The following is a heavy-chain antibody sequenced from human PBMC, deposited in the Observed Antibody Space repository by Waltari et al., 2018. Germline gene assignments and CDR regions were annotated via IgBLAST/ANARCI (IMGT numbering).Heavy chain of an antibody. V-gene: IGHV3-7*01. Sequence: EVQLVESGGGLVQPGGSLRLSCAASGFTFSRFWMSWVRQAPGKGLEWVANIYQDGSVKNYVDSVKGRFTTSRDTARNSLYLQMNSLRADGTAVYYCVRDDDGGMGAVWGQGTTVTVSS. D-gene: IGHD3-16*01. CDR1: GFTFSRFW. CDR3: VRDDDGGMGAV. CDR2: IYQDGSVK. J-gene: IGHJ6*02.